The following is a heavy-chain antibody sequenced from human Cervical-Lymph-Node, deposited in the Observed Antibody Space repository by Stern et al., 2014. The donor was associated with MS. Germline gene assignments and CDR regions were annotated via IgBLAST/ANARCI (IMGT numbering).Heavy chain of an antibody. Sequence: QMQLVQSGAEVKKPGASVKVSCKASGYTFTGYDMHWVRQAPGQGLEGMGRINPNSGGTNYAQKFQGRVTMTRDTSISTAYMELSRLRSDDTAVYYCARVGTTGTTSLDYWGQGTLVTVSS. CDR1: GYTFTGYD. D-gene: IGHD1-1*01. CDR2: INPNSGGT. J-gene: IGHJ4*02. V-gene: IGHV1-2*06. CDR3: ARVGTTGTTSLDY.